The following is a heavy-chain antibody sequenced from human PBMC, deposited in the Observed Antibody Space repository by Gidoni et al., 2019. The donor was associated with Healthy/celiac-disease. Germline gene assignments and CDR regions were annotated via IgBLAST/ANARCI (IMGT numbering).Heavy chain of an antibody. CDR3: ARDPVLLWFGELFGYMDV. CDR1: TFSSYG. V-gene: IGHV3-33*01. CDR2: IWYDGSNK. Sequence: TFSSYGMHWVRQAPGKGLEWVAVIWYDGSNKYYADSVKGRFTISRDNSKNTLYLQMNSLRAEDTAVYYCARDPVLLWFGELFGYMDVWGKGTTVTVSS. J-gene: IGHJ6*03. D-gene: IGHD3-10*01.